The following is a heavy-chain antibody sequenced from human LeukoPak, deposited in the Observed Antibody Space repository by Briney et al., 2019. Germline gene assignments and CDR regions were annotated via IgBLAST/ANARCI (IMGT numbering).Heavy chain of an antibody. CDR2: ISGSGGST. Sequence: GGSLRLSCAASGFTFRSYAMSWVRQAPGKGLEWVSAISGSGGSTYYADSGKGRFTISRDNSKNTLYLQMNSLRAEDTAVYYCAKGPEWGSGPYYFDYWGQGTLVTVSS. CDR1: GFTFRSYA. CDR3: AKGPEWGSGPYYFDY. V-gene: IGHV3-23*01. D-gene: IGHD2-15*01. J-gene: IGHJ4*02.